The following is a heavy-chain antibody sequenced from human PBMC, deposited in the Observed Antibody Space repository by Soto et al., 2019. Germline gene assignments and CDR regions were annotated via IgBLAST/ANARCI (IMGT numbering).Heavy chain of an antibody. CDR2: ISGSGGST. CDR3: AKVGGVMVRGVTRGITFDY. J-gene: IGHJ4*02. V-gene: IGHV3-23*01. CDR1: GFTFSSYA. D-gene: IGHD3-10*01. Sequence: EVQLLESGGGLVQPGGSLRLSCAASGFTFSSYAMSWVRQAPGKGLEWVSAISGSGGSTYYADSVKGRFTISRDNSKKTLYQEIKSLRGQDTAVFYCAKVGGVMVRGVTRGITFDYWGQGTLVTLSS.